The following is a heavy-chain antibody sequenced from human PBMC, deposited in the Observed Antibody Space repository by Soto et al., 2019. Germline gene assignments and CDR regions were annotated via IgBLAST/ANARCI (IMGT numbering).Heavy chain of an antibody. V-gene: IGHV1-69*13. CDR3: ARLNYYDRSGYVSWFDT. Sequence: SVKVSCKASGGTFSSYANSWFRQAPGQGLEWMGGIIPIFGTANYAQKFQGRVTITADESTSTAYMELSSLRSEDTAVYYCARLNYYDRSGYVSWFDTWGQGTLVTVSS. J-gene: IGHJ5*02. CDR2: IIPIFGTA. D-gene: IGHD3-22*01. CDR1: GGTFSSYA.